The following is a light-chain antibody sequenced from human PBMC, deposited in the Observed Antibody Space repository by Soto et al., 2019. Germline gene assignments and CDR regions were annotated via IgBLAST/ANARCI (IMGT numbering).Light chain of an antibody. Sequence: SYELTQPPSVSVAPGQTARVACVGASLESKSVHWYQQKPGQAPVLVIYSDADRPSGIPERISGSKSGNTATLTITRVEAGDEADYHCQVWDSNSVVFGGGTKLTVL. CDR2: SDA. CDR3: QVWDSNSVV. V-gene: IGLV3-21*04. J-gene: IGLJ2*01. CDR1: SLESKS.